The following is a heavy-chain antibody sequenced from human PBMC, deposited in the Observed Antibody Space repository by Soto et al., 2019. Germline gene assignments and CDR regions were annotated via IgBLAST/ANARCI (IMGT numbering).Heavy chain of an antibody. CDR2: ISYDGSNK. Sequence: QVQLVESGGGVVQPGRSLRLSCAASGFTFSSYGMHWVRQAPGKGLEWVAVISYDGSNKYYADSLKGRFTISRDNSKNTLYLQMNSLRAEDTAVYYCAKSLVAYSLDYWGQGTLVTVSS. D-gene: IGHD2-21*01. CDR1: GFTFSSYG. J-gene: IGHJ4*02. CDR3: AKSLVAYSLDY. V-gene: IGHV3-30*18.